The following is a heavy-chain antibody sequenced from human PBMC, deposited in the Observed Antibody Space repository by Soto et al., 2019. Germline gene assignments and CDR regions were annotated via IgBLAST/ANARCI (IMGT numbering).Heavy chain of an antibody. D-gene: IGHD6-19*01. J-gene: IGHJ5*02. CDR1: GGSISSYY. CDR2: IYYSGST. CDR3: ASSGGWYRSRAVADFFDP. V-gene: IGHV4-59*01. Sequence: SETLSVTCTVSGGSISSYYWSWIRQPPGKGLEWIGYIYYSGSTNYNPSLKSRVTISVDTSKNQFSLKLSSVTAADTAVYYCASSGGWYRSRAVADFFDPWGQGTLVTVSS.